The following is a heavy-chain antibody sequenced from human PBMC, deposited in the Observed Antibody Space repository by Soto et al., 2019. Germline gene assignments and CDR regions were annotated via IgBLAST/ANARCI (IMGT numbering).Heavy chain of an antibody. CDR2: IIPIFGTA. J-gene: IGHJ6*02. Sequence: SVKVSCKASGGTFSSYAISWVRQAPGQGLEWMGGIIPIFGTANYAQKFQGRVTITADESTSTAYMELSSLRSEDTAVYYCARVSDHSVAAADKIYYYYGMDVWGQGTPVTVYS. V-gene: IGHV1-69*13. CDR1: GGTFSSYA. CDR3: ARVSDHSVAAADKIYYYYGMDV. D-gene: IGHD6-13*01.